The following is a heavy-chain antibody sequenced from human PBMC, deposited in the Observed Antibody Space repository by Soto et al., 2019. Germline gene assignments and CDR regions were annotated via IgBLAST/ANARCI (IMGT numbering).Heavy chain of an antibody. V-gene: IGHV4-59*01. CDR2: IYYSGST. D-gene: IGHD3-10*02. J-gene: IGHJ5*01. CDR3: AREKLIIVRGRIRLQSTWSVS. Sequence: SETLSLTCTVSGGSISSYYWSWIRQPPGKGLEWIGYIYYSGSTNYNPSLKSRVTISVDTSKNQFSLKLSSVTAADTAVYYCAREKLIIVRGRIRLQSTWSVSWGQGTLVTVSS. CDR1: GGSISSYY.